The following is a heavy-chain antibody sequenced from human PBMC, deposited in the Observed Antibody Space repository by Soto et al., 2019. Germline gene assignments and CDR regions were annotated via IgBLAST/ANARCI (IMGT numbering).Heavy chain of an antibody. J-gene: IGHJ6*02. CDR1: GGSFSGYY. CDR2: SNHSGST. CDR3: ARARRKTYSSGWYSYYYGMDV. D-gene: IGHD6-19*01. Sequence: PSETLSLTCAVYGGSFSGYYWSWIRQPPGKGLEWIGESNHSGSTNYNPSLKSRVTISVDTSKNQFSLKLSSVTAADTAVYYCARARRKTYSSGWYSYYYGMDVWGQGTTVTVSS. V-gene: IGHV4-34*01.